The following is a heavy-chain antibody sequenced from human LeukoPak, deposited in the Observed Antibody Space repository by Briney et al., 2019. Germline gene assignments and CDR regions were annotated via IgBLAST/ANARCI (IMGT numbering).Heavy chain of an antibody. V-gene: IGHV6-1*01. J-gene: IGHJ5*02. CDR3: ARGQSKILYSYGYGTVWFDP. D-gene: IGHD5-18*01. CDR2: TYYRSKWYT. Sequence: SQTLSLTCAISGDSVSANNAAWNWIRQSPSRGLEWLGRTYYRSKWYTAYAVSVKSRITINSDTSKNQFSLHLNSVTPEDTAVYYCARGQSKILYSYGYGTVWFDPWGQGTLVTVSS. CDR1: GDSVSANNAA.